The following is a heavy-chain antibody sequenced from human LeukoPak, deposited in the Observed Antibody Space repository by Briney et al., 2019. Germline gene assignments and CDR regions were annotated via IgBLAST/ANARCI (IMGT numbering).Heavy chain of an antibody. CDR2: IYYSGST. CDR3: ARDLYNMAKDYYYGMDV. J-gene: IGHJ6*02. Sequence: PSETLSLTCTVSGGSVSSGSYYWSWIRQPPGKGLEWIGYIYYSGSTNYNPSLKSRVTISVDTSKNQFSLKLSSVTAADTAVYYCARDLYNMAKDYYYGMDVWGQGTTVTVSS. CDR1: GGSVSSGSYY. D-gene: IGHD2-2*02. V-gene: IGHV4-61*01.